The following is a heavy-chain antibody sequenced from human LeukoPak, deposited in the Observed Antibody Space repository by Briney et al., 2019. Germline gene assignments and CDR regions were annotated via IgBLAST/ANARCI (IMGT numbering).Heavy chain of an antibody. V-gene: IGHV3-11*01. Sequence: GGSLRLSCAASGFTFSDYYMSWIRQAPGKGLEWVSYISSSGSTIYYADSVKGRFTISRDNAKNSLYLQMNSLRAEDTAVYYCARDPFRSPYYYDSSGTRHWFDPWGQGTLVTVSS. CDR1: GFTFSDYY. J-gene: IGHJ5*02. CDR2: ISSSGSTI. D-gene: IGHD3-22*01. CDR3: ARDPFRSPYYYDSSGTRHWFDP.